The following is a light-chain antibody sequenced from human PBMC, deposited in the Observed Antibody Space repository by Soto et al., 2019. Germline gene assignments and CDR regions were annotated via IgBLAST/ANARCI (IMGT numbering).Light chain of an antibody. Sequence: DIVMTQSPDSLAVSLGERATINCKSSQSVLKSSNDKNHLAWYQQKPGQPPRLLIFWASTRESGVPDRFSGGGSGTDFTLTISSLQAEDVEVYYCQQYYSPPAMFGQGTKVEI. CDR2: WAS. V-gene: IGKV4-1*01. CDR1: QSVLKSSNDKNH. J-gene: IGKJ1*01. CDR3: QQYYSPPAM.